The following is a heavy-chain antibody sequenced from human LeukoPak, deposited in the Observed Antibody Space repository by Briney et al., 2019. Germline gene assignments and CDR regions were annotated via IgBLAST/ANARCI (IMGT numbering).Heavy chain of an antibody. J-gene: IGHJ4*02. Sequence: QASETLSLTCTVSGGSISSGFYYWSWIRQHAGKGLEWIGRIYTSGSTNYNSSLKSRISISVDTSKNQFSLKLTSVTAADTAVYYCAREHPRGEVDDFDYWGQGTLVTVSS. D-gene: IGHD3-10*01. CDR3: AREHPRGEVDDFDY. CDR2: IYTSGST. V-gene: IGHV4-61*02. CDR1: GGSISSGFYY.